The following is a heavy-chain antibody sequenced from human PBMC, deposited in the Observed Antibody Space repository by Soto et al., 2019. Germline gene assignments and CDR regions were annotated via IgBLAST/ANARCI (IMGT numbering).Heavy chain of an antibody. J-gene: IGHJ6*02. CDR1: GYTFTSYG. Sequence: ASVKVSCKASGYTFTSYGISWVRQAPGQGLEWMGWISAYNGNTNYAQKRQGRVTMTTDTSTSTAYMELRSLRSDDTAVYYCARDQADSSGWYPGGYYYYGMGVWGQGTTVTVSS. CDR3: ARDQADSSGWYPGGYYYYGMGV. CDR2: ISAYNGNT. V-gene: IGHV1-18*01. D-gene: IGHD6-19*01.